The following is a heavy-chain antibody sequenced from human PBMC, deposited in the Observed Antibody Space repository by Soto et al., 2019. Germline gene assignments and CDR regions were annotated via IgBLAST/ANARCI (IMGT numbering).Heavy chain of an antibody. V-gene: IGHV1-3*01. D-gene: IGHD1-26*01. CDR1: GYTFTSYA. CDR3: ARDVIGRSGSYPPDH. J-gene: IGHJ4*02. Sequence: GASVKVSCKASGYTFTSYAMHWVRQAPGQRLEWMGWINAGNGNTKYSQKFQGRVTITRDTSASTAYIELSRLRSEDTAVYYCARDVIGRSGSYPPDHWGQGTLVTVSS. CDR2: INAGNGNT.